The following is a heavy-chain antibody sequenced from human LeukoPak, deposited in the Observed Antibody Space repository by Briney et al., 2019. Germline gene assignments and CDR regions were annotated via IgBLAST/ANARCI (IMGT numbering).Heavy chain of an antibody. CDR3: ARDRDPGYNDSSGYRRVNAFDI. CDR1: GFPFSSYW. CDR2: INSDGSST. V-gene: IGHV3-74*01. D-gene: IGHD3-22*01. Sequence: GGSLRLSCAASGFPFSSYWMHWVRQAPGKGLVWVSRINSDGSSTSYGDSVKGRFTISRVNAKNSLYLQMNSLRAEDTAVYYCARDRDPGYNDSSGYRRVNAFDIWGQGTMVTVSS. J-gene: IGHJ3*02.